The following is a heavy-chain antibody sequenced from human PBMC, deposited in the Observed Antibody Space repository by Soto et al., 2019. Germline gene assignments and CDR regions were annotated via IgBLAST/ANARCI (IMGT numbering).Heavy chain of an antibody. V-gene: IGHV3-23*01. CDR1: GFTFTSYA. CDR2: ISGSGGST. D-gene: IGHD5-12*01. J-gene: IGHJ4*02. Sequence: PGGSLRLSCAASGFTFTSYAMSWVRQAPGRGLEWVSLISGSGGSTYYADSVKGRFTISRDNSKSTVYLQMNSLRAEDTAVYYCAKRGDSGYADYWGQGTLVTVSS. CDR3: AKRGDSGYADY.